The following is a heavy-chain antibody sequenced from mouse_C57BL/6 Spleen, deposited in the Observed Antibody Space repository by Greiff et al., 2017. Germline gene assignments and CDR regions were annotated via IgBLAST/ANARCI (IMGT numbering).Heavy chain of an antibody. CDR3: ARRTTVVAPHYYAMDY. D-gene: IGHD1-1*01. CDR1: GYTFTSHW. J-gene: IGHJ4*01. Sequence: QVQLQQPGAELVRPGTSVKLSCKASGYTFTSHWMPWVKQRPGQGLEWIGVIDPSDSYTNYNQKFKGKATLTVDTSSSTAYMQLSSLTSEDSAVYYCARRTTVVAPHYYAMDYWGQGTSVTVSS. CDR2: IDPSDSYT. V-gene: IGHV1-59*01.